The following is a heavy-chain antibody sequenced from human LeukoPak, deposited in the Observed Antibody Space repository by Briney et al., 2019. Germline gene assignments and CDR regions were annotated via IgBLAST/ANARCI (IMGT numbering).Heavy chain of an antibody. V-gene: IGHV3-23*01. CDR1: GFTFNNYA. CDR2: ISRSGATT. CDR3: ARDPADRWFFDL. J-gene: IGHJ2*01. Sequence: GGSLRLSCAASGFTFNNYAMDWVRQAPGKGLEWVSLISRSGATTYYADSVKGRFTISRDNSRNTLYLQMTSLRAEDTAVYYCARDPADRWFFDLWGRGTLVTVSS.